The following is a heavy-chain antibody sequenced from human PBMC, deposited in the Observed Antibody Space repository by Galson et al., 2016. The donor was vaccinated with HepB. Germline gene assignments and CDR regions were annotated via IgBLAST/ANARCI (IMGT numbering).Heavy chain of an antibody. V-gene: IGHV3-23*01. CDR2: LSDSGGST. J-gene: IGHJ4*02. CDR1: GFSFSSYA. D-gene: IGHD2-2*01. CDR3: AKAQGPHHQMYHYFDY. Sequence: SLRLSCAVSGFSFSSYAMSWVRQAPGKGLEWVSGLSDSGGSTDYTGSVKGRFTISRDNSKNTLYLQMNSLRAEDTAVYYCAKAQGPHHQMYHYFDYWGQGTLVTVSS.